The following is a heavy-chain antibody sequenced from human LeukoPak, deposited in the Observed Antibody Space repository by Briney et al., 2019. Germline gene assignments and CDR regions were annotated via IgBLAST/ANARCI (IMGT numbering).Heavy chain of an antibody. Sequence: SQTLSLTCAISGDSVSSNSAAWNWIRQSPSRGLEWLGRTYYRSKWYYDYAVDVKSRISINPDTSKNQFSLQLSSVPPEDTAVYYCARDPVGGSTIFDYWGQGTLVTVSS. J-gene: IGHJ4*02. D-gene: IGHD1-26*01. CDR1: GDSVSSNSAA. CDR3: ARDPVGGSTIFDY. CDR2: TYYRSKWYY. V-gene: IGHV6-1*01.